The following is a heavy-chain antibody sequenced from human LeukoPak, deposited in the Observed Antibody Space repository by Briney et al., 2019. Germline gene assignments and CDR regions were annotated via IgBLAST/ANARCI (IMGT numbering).Heavy chain of an antibody. CDR3: ARDSPSRYYGMDV. CDR1: GGSISSGDYY. CDR2: IYYSGST. V-gene: IGHV4-39*07. J-gene: IGHJ6*02. Sequence: PSETLSLTCTVSGGSISSGDYYWSWIRQPPGKGLEWIGSIYYSGSTYYNPSLQSRVTISVDTSKHQFSLKLSSVTAADTAVYYCARDSPSRYYGMDVWGQGTTVTVSS.